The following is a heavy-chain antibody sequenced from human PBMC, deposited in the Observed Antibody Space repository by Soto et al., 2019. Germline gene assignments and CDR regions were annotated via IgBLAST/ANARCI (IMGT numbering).Heavy chain of an antibody. J-gene: IGHJ4*02. V-gene: IGHV3-74*01. CDR1: GFTFSSYW. Sequence: GGSLRLSCAASGFTFSSYWMHWVRQAPGKGLVWVSRINSDGIGTSYADSVKGRFTISRDNAKNTLYLQMNSLRAEDTAVYYCARQGGYSYGWLDYWGQGTLVTVSS. D-gene: IGHD5-18*01. CDR3: ARQGGYSYGWLDY. CDR2: INSDGIGT.